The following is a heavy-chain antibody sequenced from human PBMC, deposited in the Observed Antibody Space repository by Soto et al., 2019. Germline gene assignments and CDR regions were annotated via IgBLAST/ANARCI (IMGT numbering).Heavy chain of an antibody. CDR2: IYHSGST. Sequence: QLQLQESGSGLVKPSQTLSLTCAVSGGSISSGGYSWSWIRQPPGKGLEWIGYIYHSGSTYYNPSLKRRITISVDRSKNQCSLKLSSVTAADTAVYSCARGGGQLWSECDYWGQGTLVTVSS. D-gene: IGHD5-18*01. CDR1: GGSISSGGYS. CDR3: ARGGGQLWSECDY. J-gene: IGHJ4*02. V-gene: IGHV4-30-2*01.